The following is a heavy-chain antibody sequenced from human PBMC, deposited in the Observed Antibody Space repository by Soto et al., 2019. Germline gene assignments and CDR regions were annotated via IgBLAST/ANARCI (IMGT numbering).Heavy chain of an antibody. Sequence: GGSLRLSCAASGFMFRSYAMHWVRQAPGKGLEWVAGIWYDGSTKYYGDSVKGRYSISRDNSKNMLDLQMNSLRAEDTAVYYCARVASSSSWHIPHFDQWGQGTTVTVSS. V-gene: IGHV3-33*01. CDR3: ARVASSSSWHIPHFDQ. J-gene: IGHJ6*02. CDR1: GFMFRSYA. CDR2: IWYDGSTK. D-gene: IGHD6-13*01.